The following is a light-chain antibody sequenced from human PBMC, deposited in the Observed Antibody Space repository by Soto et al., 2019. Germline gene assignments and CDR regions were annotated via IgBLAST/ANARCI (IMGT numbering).Light chain of an antibody. V-gene: IGKV1-5*01. J-gene: IGKJ1*01. CDR1: QSLNSR. Sequence: DIQMTQSPSTLSASVGDRVTLTCRAAQSLNSRLAWYQHRPGKAPRLLIYGASTLESGVPSRFSGSGSGTEFTLTINSLQPDDLATYICQQYKSYSTFGRGTKVDIK. CDR2: GAS. CDR3: QQYKSYST.